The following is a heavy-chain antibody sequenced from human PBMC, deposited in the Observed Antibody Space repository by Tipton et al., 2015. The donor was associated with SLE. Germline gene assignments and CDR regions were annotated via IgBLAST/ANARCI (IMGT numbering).Heavy chain of an antibody. D-gene: IGHD6-13*01. V-gene: IGHV6-1*01. J-gene: IGHJ4*02. CDR3: ARDGYSSSAFDY. CDR1: GNSVSSNSAA. Sequence: GLVKPSQTLSLTCAISGNSVSSNSAACNWIRQSPSRGLEWLGRTYYRSKWYNDYAVSVNSRITINPDTSKNQFTLQLNSVTPEGTAVYYCARDGYSSSAFDYWGQGTLVTVSS. CDR2: TYYRSKWYN.